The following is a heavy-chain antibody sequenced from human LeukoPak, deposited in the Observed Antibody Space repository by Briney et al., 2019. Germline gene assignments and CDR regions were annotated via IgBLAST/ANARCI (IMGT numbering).Heavy chain of an antibody. J-gene: IGHJ4*02. D-gene: IGHD1-7*01. Sequence: GGSLRLSCAASGFTFSTYWMSWVRQAPGKGREWVANIKQDGSEKYYVDSVKGRFTISRDNAKNSLYLQMNSLRAEDTAIYYCAREDDWNYEDYWGQGTLVTVSS. V-gene: IGHV3-7*01. CDR2: IKQDGSEK. CDR3: AREDDWNYEDY. CDR1: GFTFSTYW.